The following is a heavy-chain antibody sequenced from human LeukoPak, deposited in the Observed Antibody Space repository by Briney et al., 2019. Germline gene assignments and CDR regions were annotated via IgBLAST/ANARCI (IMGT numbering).Heavy chain of an antibody. Sequence: GGSLRLSCAASGFTFDDYAMHWVRQAPGKGLEWVSGISWNSGSIGYADSVKGRFTISRDNSKNTLYLQMGSLRAEDMAVYYCARADDYGDPFDYWGQGTLVTVSS. J-gene: IGHJ4*02. CDR3: ARADDYGDPFDY. D-gene: IGHD4-17*01. V-gene: IGHV3-9*03. CDR2: ISWNSGSI. CDR1: GFTFDDYA.